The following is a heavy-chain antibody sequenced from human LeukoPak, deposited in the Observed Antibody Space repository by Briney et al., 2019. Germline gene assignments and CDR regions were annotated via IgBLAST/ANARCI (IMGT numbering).Heavy chain of an antibody. V-gene: IGHV3-23*01. CDR2: ISGSGGST. Sequence: PGGSLRLSCAASGFTFSDYYMSWVRQAPGKGLEWVSAISGSGGSTYYADSVKGRFTISRDNSKNTLYLQMNSLRAEDTAVYYCAKGGTVTTGIDYWGQGTLVTVSS. CDR1: GFTFSDYY. J-gene: IGHJ4*02. CDR3: AKGGTVTTGIDY. D-gene: IGHD4-17*01.